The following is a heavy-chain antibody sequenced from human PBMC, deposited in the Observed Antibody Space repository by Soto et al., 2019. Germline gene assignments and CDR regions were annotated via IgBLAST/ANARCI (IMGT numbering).Heavy chain of an antibody. CDR3: ARSDTAMEKYLPYYYCDMDV. V-gene: IGHV1-69*13. J-gene: IGHJ6*02. CDR2: IIPIFGTA. CDR1: GGTFSSYA. D-gene: IGHD5-18*01. Sequence: SVKVSCKASGGTFSSYAISWVRQAPGQGLEWMGGIIPIFGTANYAQKFQGRVTITADESTSTAYMELSSLRSEDTAVYYCARSDTAMEKYLPYYYCDMDVWGQGTTVTVSS.